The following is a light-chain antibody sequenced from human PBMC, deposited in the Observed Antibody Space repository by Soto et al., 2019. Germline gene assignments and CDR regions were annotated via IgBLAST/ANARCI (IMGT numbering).Light chain of an antibody. Sequence: IVLTQSPATLSLSPCERSTLSCRASQSVSSYLAWYQQKPGQAPRLLIYDASNRATGIPARFSGSGSGTDFTLTISRLEPEDFAVYYCQQYGSSSWTFGQGTKVDIK. CDR3: QQYGSSSWT. CDR2: DAS. V-gene: IGKV3-11*01. CDR1: QSVSSY. J-gene: IGKJ1*01.